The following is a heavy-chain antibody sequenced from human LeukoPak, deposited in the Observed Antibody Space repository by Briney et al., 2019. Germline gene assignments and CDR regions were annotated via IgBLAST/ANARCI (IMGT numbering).Heavy chain of an antibody. CDR3: ARGLPRITFGGVIAHDY. CDR2: IKQDGTEK. Sequence: GGSLRLSCVVSGFTFSSYWMSWVRQAPGKGLEWVANIKQDGTEKYYVDSVKGRFTISRDNAKNSLYLQMNSLRAEDTALYHCARGLPRITFGGVIAHDYWGQGTLVTVSS. V-gene: IGHV3-7*03. D-gene: IGHD3-16*02. J-gene: IGHJ4*02. CDR1: GFTFSSYW.